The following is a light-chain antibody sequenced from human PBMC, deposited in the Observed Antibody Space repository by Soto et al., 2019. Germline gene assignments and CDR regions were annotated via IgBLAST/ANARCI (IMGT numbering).Light chain of an antibody. CDR1: SRDVGAYNL. Sequence: QSVLTQPASVSGSSGQSITISCTGTSRDVGAYNLVSWYQQHPGKAPKLLIYEVRNRPSGISCRFSGYRSGNTASLTISGLLAEDEADYYCSAYTTRNTLVFGGGTKLTVL. V-gene: IGLV2-14*01. J-gene: IGLJ2*01. CDR3: SAYTTRNTLV. CDR2: EVR.